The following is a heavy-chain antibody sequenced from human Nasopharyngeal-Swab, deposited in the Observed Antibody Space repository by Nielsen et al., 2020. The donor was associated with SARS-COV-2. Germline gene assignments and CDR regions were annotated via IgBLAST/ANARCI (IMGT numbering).Heavy chain of an antibody. CDR2: IYPGDSDT. J-gene: IGHJ4*02. CDR3: ARRVLVPPASYFDY. Sequence: KVSYKGSGYSFTSYWIGWVRQMPGKGLEWMGIIYPGDSDTRYSPSFQGQVTISADKSISTAYLQWSSLKASDTAMYYCARRVLVPPASYFDYWGQGTLVTVSS. CDR1: GYSFTSYW. V-gene: IGHV5-51*01. D-gene: IGHD3-10*01.